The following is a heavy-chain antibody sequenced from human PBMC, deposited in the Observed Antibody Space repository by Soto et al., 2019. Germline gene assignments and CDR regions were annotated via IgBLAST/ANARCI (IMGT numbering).Heavy chain of an antibody. V-gene: IGHV3-53*01. D-gene: IGHD5-18*01. Sequence: EVQLVESGGGLILPGGSLRLSCAASGFTVSSNYMSWVRQAPGKGLEWVSLIYSGGSTYYADSVKGRFTISRDNSKNTLYLQMNSPRAEDTAVYYWARGEVDPDECYFDYWGQGTLVTVSS. J-gene: IGHJ4*02. CDR2: IYSGGST. CDR1: GFTVSSNY. CDR3: ARGEVDPDECYFDY.